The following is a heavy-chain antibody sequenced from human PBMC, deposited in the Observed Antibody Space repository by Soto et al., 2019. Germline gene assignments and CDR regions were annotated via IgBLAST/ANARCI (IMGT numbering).Heavy chain of an antibody. Sequence: QVQLVQSGAEEKKPGASVKVSCKASGYTFTSYAMHWVRQAPGQRLEWMGWINAGNGNTKYLQKFQGRVTITRDTSASTAYMELSSLRSEDTAVYYCAREGYSYEGMDVWGQGTTVTVSS. CDR2: INAGNGNT. CDR1: GYTFTSYA. D-gene: IGHD5-18*01. V-gene: IGHV1-3*05. CDR3: AREGYSYEGMDV. J-gene: IGHJ6*02.